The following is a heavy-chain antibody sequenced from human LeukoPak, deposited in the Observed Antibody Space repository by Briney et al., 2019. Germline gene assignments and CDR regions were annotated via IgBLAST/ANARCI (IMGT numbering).Heavy chain of an antibody. V-gene: IGHV3-30*03. D-gene: IGHD6-19*01. J-gene: IGHJ4*02. CDR2: ISYDGSNK. CDR3: ARGAQWPY. CDR1: GFTFSSYG. Sequence: PGRSLRLSCAASGFTFSSYGMHWVRQAPGKGLEWVAVISYDGSNKYYADSVKGRFTTSRDNAKNSLYLQMNSLRAEDTAVYYCARGAQWPYWGQGTLVTVSS.